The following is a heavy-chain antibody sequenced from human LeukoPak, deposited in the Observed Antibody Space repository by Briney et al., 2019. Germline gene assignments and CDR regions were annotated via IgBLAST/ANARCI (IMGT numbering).Heavy chain of an antibody. D-gene: IGHD4-17*01. CDR1: GFIFSSYS. J-gene: IGHJ3*02. CDR3: ATGDYGAFDI. Sequence: PGGSLRLSCVASGFIFSSYSMNWVRQAPGKGLEWVSSISSSSSYIYYADSVKGRFTISRDNAKNSLYLQMNSLRAEDTVVYYCATGDYGAFDIWGQGTMVTVSS. CDR2: ISSSSSYI. V-gene: IGHV3-21*01.